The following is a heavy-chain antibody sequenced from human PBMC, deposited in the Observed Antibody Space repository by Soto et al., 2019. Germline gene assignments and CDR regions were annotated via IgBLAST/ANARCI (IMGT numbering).Heavy chain of an antibody. CDR1: GGSVSSGSYN. D-gene: IGHD1-1*01. V-gene: IGHV4-34*01. Sequence: QVQLQQWGAGLLKPSETLSLTCAVYGGSVSSGSYNGIWFGHPPGRGLEGFGEMSHGGGTHFNPSLKSRVTISVDTSKNQFSLKMSFVTAADTALYFCARVERGTATTVVDAFDIWGPGTMVTVSS. CDR3: ARVERGTATTVVDAFDI. CDR2: MSHGGGT. J-gene: IGHJ3*02.